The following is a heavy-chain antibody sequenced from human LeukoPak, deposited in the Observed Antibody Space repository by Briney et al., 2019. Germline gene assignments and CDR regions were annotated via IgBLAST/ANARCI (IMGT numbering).Heavy chain of an antibody. V-gene: IGHV3-23*01. D-gene: IGHD7-27*01. CDR1: GFTFSSYT. CDR3: AKDGGLWVSAHWGDS. CDR2: ITTSDGNT. J-gene: IGHJ4*02. Sequence: GGSLRLSCAASGFTFSSYTMSWVRQAPGKGLEWVATITTSDGNTYYADSVKGRFTISRDNSKNTLFLQMNSLRAEDTAVYYCAKDGGLWVSAHWGDSWGRGTLVTVSS.